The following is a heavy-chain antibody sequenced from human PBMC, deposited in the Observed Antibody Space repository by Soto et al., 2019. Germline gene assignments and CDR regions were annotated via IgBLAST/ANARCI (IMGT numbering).Heavy chain of an antibody. J-gene: IGHJ6*03. CDR3: ARELVGRTRAITIFGVVRRQPDRYYYMDV. Sequence: AASVKVSCKASGYTFTSYDINWVRQATGQGLEWMGWMNPNSGNTGYAQKFQGRVTMTRNTSISTAYMELSSLRSEDTAVYYCARELVGRTRAITIFGVVRRQPDRYYYMDVWGKGTTVTVSS. CDR2: MNPNSGNT. V-gene: IGHV1-8*01. D-gene: IGHD3-3*01. CDR1: GYTFTSYD.